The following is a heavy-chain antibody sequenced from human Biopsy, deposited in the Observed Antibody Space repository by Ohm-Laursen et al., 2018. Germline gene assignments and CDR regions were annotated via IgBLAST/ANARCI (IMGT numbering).Heavy chain of an antibody. J-gene: IGHJ5*01. CDR2: TYYRTKWYN. D-gene: IGHD1-1*01. CDR1: GDRVSSNDAA. V-gene: IGHV6-1*01. CDR3: ARKTPTGIPFNWLDS. Sequence: PTQTLTLTGAISGDRVSSNDAAWNWIRQSPSRGLEWLGRTYYRTKWYNDYAVFVKSRITINADTSKNQVSMQLTSVTPEDTAVYYCARKTPTGIPFNWLDSWGQGALVTVSS.